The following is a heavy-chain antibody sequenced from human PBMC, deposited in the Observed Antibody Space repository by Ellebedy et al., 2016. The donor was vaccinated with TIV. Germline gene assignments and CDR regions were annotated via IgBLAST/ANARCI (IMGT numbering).Heavy chain of an antibody. CDR2: ISPYNGDT. Sequence: ASVKVSXXASGYTFINYGISWVRQVPGQELEWMGWISPYNGDTNFAQNLQGRVTVTTDTSTSTAYMELRSLRSDDTAVYYCARDDILTGARFDYWGQGTLVTVSS. D-gene: IGHD3-9*01. J-gene: IGHJ4*02. CDR1: GYTFINYG. V-gene: IGHV1-18*01. CDR3: ARDDILTGARFDY.